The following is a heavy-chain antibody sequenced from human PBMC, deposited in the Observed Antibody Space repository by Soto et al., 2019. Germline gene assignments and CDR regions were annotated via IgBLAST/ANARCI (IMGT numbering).Heavy chain of an antibody. Sequence: SETLSLTCTVSGASISGFYWSWIRQPPGKGLEWIGSIYYSGSTTYNPSLKSRVTISVDTSKNQLSLKLTSVTAADTAVYFCARIYCSSIRCSSHFDYWGQGTLVTVSS. D-gene: IGHD2-2*01. CDR2: IYYSGST. V-gene: IGHV4-59*08. CDR1: GASISGFY. J-gene: IGHJ4*02. CDR3: ARIYCSSIRCSSHFDY.